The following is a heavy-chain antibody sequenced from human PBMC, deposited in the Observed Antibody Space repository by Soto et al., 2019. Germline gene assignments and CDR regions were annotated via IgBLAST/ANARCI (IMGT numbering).Heavy chain of an antibody. D-gene: IGHD1-1*01. CDR1: GGSISSGIYY. V-gene: IGHV4-31*03. CDR2: IYDSGTT. J-gene: IGHJ3*02. Sequence: QVQLQESGPGLVKPSQTLFLTCTVSGGSISSGIYYWTWIRQHPGKGLEWIGYIYDSGTTYYNPSLKSRLTVSLAASKNQFSRTLSSVTAAHATVYYCADRNTGHDALSIGGRGSMDTVSS. CDR3: ADRNTGHDALSI.